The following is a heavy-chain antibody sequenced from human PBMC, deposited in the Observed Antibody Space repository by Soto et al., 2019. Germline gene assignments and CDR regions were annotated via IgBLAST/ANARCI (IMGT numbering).Heavy chain of an antibody. V-gene: IGHV4-31*03. CDR1: EGKSVDLVGY. J-gene: IGHJ5*02. CDR2: IYYRGST. D-gene: IGHD2-2*01. CDR3: AREGGYSSTWGLFDP. Sequence: LQMICLSYSVLEGKSVDLVGYCTLINKFPGKGLEWIGYIYYRGSTYYNPSLKSRLTMSIDTSKNQFSLKLTSVTAADTAVYYCAREGGYSSTWGLFDPWGQGTLVTVSS.